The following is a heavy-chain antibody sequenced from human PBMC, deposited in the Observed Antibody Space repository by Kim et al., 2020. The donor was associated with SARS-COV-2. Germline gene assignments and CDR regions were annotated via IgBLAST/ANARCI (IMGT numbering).Heavy chain of an antibody. CDR2: IYYSGST. V-gene: IGHV4-59*08. Sequence: SETLSLTCTVSGGSISSYYWSWIRQPPGKGLEWIGYIYYSGSTNYNPSLKSRVTISVDTSKNQFSLKLSSVTAADTAVYYCARHGALSSSSWYDYWGQGTLVTVSS. D-gene: IGHD6-13*01. J-gene: IGHJ4*02. CDR3: ARHGALSSSSWYDY. CDR1: GGSISSYY.